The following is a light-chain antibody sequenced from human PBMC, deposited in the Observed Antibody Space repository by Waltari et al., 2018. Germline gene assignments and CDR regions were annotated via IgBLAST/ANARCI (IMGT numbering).Light chain of an antibody. J-gene: IGLJ3*02. CDR2: RND. CDR3: AAWDDRMNGHWV. CDR1: SSNIGDNV. V-gene: IGLV1-44*01. Sequence: QSVLTQSPSASGTPGQRVTISCSGSSSNIGDNVVTWYQQLPGKAPKLLIYRNDQRPSGVPDRFSASKSGTSASLAISGLQSEDEADYYCAAWDDRMNGHWVFGGGTKVTVL.